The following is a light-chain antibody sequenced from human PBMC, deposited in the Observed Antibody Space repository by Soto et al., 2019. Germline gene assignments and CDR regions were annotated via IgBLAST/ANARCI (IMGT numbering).Light chain of an antibody. V-gene: IGKV3-20*01. CDR2: GAS. J-gene: IGKJ4*01. Sequence: EIVLTQSPGTLSLSPGERATLSCRASQSVSSSYLAWYQQKPGQAPRLLIYGASSRAAGIPDRFSGSGSGTDLTLTINRLEPDDFAVYYCQQYDSSPLTFGGGTKVEIK. CDR3: QQYDSSPLT. CDR1: QSVSSSY.